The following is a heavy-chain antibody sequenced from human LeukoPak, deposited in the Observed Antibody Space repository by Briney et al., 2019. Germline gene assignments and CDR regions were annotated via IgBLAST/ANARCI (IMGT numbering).Heavy chain of an antibody. CDR1: GGSINDYF. CDR3: ARYGMTSVTPWGFDY. Sequence: KPSETLSLTCTVSGGSINDYFWSWIRQPPGKGLEWIGYIYSTGSTNSSPSLKSRVTMSVDTSNNQFSLRLTSVTAADTAVYYCARYGMTSVTPWGFDYWGQGILVTVSS. CDR2: IYSTGST. V-gene: IGHV4-59*01. D-gene: IGHD4-17*01. J-gene: IGHJ4*02.